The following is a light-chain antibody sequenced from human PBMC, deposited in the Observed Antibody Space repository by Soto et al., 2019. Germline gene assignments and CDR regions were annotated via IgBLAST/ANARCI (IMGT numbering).Light chain of an antibody. V-gene: IGLV2-14*03. CDR1: GSDVGSYNY. Sequence: QSVLTQPASVSGSPGQSITISCTGTGSDVGSYNYVSRYQHHPGKVPQLMIYDVSNRPSGVSNRFSGSKSGNTASLTISGLQAEDEADYYCSSYTSSNTYVFGTGTKVTVL. CDR3: SSYTSSNTYV. CDR2: DVS. J-gene: IGLJ1*01.